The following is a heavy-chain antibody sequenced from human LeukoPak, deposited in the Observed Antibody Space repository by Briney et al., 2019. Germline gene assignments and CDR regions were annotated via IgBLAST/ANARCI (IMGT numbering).Heavy chain of an antibody. Sequence: GGSLTLSCAASGFTFSDYYMSWIRQAPGKGLEWGSYISSSGSTIYYADSVMGRFTISRDNAKNSLYLQMNSLRAEDTAVYYCARGSSDYDILTGNFDYWGQGTLVTVSS. CDR2: ISSSGSTI. CDR3: ARGSSDYDILTGNFDY. D-gene: IGHD3-9*01. V-gene: IGHV3-11*04. J-gene: IGHJ4*02. CDR1: GFTFSDYY.